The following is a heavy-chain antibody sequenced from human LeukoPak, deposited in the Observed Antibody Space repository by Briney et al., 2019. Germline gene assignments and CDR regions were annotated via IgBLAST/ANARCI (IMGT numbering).Heavy chain of an antibody. CDR1: GGSISSGSYY. CDR3: ARAPSGIGSRSGYFDY. Sequence: SETLSLTCTVSGGSISSGSYYWSWIRQPAGKGLEWIGRIYTSGSTNYNPSLKSRVTISVDTSKNQFSLKLSSVTAADTAVYSCARAPSGIGSRSGYFDYWGQGTLVTVSS. V-gene: IGHV4-61*02. CDR2: IYTSGST. D-gene: IGHD6-6*01. J-gene: IGHJ4*02.